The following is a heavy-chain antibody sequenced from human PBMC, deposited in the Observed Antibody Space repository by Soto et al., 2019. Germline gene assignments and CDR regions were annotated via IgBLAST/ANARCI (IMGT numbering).Heavy chain of an antibody. Sequence: QVQLVQSGAEVKKPGSSVKVSCKASGGTFSSYAISWVRQAPGQGLEWMGGIIPIFGTANYAQKFQGRVTITAHESTSTAYMEVSSLGSEDTAVYYCARWGDCSGGSCYDYWGQGTLVTVCS. J-gene: IGHJ4*02. CDR3: ARWGDCSGGSCYDY. D-gene: IGHD2-15*01. V-gene: IGHV1-69*01. CDR2: IIPIFGTA. CDR1: GGTFSSYA.